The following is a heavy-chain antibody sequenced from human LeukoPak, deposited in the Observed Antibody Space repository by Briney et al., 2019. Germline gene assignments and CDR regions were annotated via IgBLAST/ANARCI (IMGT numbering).Heavy chain of an antibody. CDR3: ARGLVVNYDYVWGRFRYNWFDP. J-gene: IGHJ5*02. CDR1: GFTFSRYW. Sequence: GVSLRLFCAASGFTFSRYWMNWVRQAPGKGLEWVASIKEVGSEKDHVGSVEGRFTISRDNAKHTVYLQMKSQRAEDAAVYYCARGLVVNYDYVWGRFRYNWFDPWGQGTLVTVSS. D-gene: IGHD3-16*01. V-gene: IGHV3-7*03. CDR2: IKEVGSEK.